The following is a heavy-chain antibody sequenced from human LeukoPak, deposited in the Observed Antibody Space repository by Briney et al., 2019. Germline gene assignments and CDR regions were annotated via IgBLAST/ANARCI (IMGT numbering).Heavy chain of an antibody. V-gene: IGHV4-34*01. Sequence: SETLSLTCVVYGGAFSGYYWSWIRQPPGKGLEWIGEINHSGSTNYNPSLKSRVTISVDTSKNQFSLKLSSVTAADTAVYYCARAAPRYCSSTSCYMSWAYAFDIWGQGTMVTVSS. J-gene: IGHJ3*02. CDR1: GGAFSGYY. D-gene: IGHD2-2*01. CDR3: ARAAPRYCSSTSCYMSWAYAFDI. CDR2: INHSGST.